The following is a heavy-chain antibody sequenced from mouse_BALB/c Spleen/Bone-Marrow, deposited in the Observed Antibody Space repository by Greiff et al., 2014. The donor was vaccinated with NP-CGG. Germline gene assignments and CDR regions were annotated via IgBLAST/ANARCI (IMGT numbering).Heavy chain of an antibody. CDR2: ISYSSST. V-gene: IGHV3-2*02. CDR3: ARWDYGDYAMDY. D-gene: IGHD1-2*01. CDR1: GYSITSDYA. J-gene: IGHJ4*01. Sequence: VQLQQSGPGLVKPSQSLSLTCTVTGYSITSDYAWNWIRQFQGNKLEWMGYISYSSSTNYNPSLKSRISITRDTSKNQFFLQLNSVTAEDTATYYCARWDYGDYAMDYWGHGTSVTVSS.